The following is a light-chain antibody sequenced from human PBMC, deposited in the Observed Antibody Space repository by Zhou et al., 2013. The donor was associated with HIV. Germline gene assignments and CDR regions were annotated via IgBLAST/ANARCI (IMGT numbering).Light chain of an antibody. CDR1: QSVFSN. V-gene: IGKV3-20*01. CDR3: QQSGSTALT. CDR2: GAS. J-gene: IGKJ4*01. Sequence: EIVLTQSPSTLSVSPGERVTLSCRASQSVFSNLAWYQQKPGQAPRLLMFGASRRATGIPDRFSGSGSGTDFSLTISRLEPEDSAVYYCQQSGSTALTFGGGTKLEIK.